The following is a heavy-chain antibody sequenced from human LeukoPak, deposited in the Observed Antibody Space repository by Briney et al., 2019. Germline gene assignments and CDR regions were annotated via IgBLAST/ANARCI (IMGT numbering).Heavy chain of an antibody. Sequence: SETLSLTCTVSGGSISTYYWSWIRQSAGKGLEWIGRVYTSGSTNYNPSLKSRVTMSVDTSKNQFSLKLSSVTAADTAVYYCARDLFLTGYTNYFDYWGQGTLVTVSS. CDR1: GGSISTYY. V-gene: IGHV4-4*07. CDR3: ARDLFLTGYTNYFDY. J-gene: IGHJ4*02. D-gene: IGHD3-9*01. CDR2: VYTSGST.